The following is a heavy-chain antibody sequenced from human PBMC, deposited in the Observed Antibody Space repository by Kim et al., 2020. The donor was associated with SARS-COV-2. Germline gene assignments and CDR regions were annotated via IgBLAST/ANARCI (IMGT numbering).Heavy chain of an antibody. V-gene: IGHV3-21*06. CDR3: AREGRMEWLYYFDY. CDR1: GFTFRSYS. CDR2: ITSSSSFM. Sequence: WGSLRLSCAASGFTFRSYSMNWVRQAPGKGLEWVSSITSSSSFMYYADSVKGRFTISRDNAKNSLYLQMNNLSAEDTAVYFCAREGRMEWLYYFDYWGQGTLVTVSS. J-gene: IGHJ4*02. D-gene: IGHD3-3*01.